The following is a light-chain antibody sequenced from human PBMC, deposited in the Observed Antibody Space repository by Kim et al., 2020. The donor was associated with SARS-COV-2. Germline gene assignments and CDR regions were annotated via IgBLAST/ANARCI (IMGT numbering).Light chain of an antibody. CDR1: SLRSYY. V-gene: IGLV3-19*01. J-gene: IGLJ2*01. CDR3: NSRDSNDNVV. Sequence: SSELTQDPAVSVALGQTVRITCQGDSLRSYYATWYQQKPGQAPIVVIYGKNNRPSGITDRFSGSSSGNTASLTITANQAGDEADYYCNSRDSNDNVVFGG. CDR2: GKN.